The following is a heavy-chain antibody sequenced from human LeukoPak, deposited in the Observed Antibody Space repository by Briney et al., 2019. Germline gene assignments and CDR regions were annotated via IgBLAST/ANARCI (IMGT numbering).Heavy chain of an antibody. CDR1: GGSISSSSYY. J-gene: IGHJ3*02. V-gene: IGHV4-39*01. Sequence: PSETLSLTCTVSGGSISSSSYYWGWIRQPPGKGLEWIGSIYYRGSAYYNTSLESRVTISVDTSKNQFSLMLRSVTAAGTAMYYCARKYSSGRNPCDAFDMWGQGTMVTVSS. CDR3: ARKYSSGRNPCDAFDM. D-gene: IGHD6-19*01. CDR2: IYYRGSA.